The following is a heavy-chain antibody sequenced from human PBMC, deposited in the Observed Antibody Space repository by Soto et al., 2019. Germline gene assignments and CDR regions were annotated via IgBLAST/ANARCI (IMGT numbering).Heavy chain of an antibody. CDR2: IIPIFGTA. J-gene: IGHJ3*02. CDR1: GGTFSSYA. V-gene: IGHV1-69*01. Sequence: QVQLVQSGAEVKKPGSSVKVSCKASGGTFSSYAISWVRQAPGQGLEWMGGIIPIFGTANYAQKFQGRVTITADESTSTAYMELSSLRSEDTAVYYCAMWSGALDDYVWGSYRLHIRGEGTMDTVSS. CDR3: AMWSGALDDYVWGSYRLHI. D-gene: IGHD3-16*02.